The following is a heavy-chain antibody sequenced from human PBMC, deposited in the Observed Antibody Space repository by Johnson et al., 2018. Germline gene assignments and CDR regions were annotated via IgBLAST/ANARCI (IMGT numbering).Heavy chain of an antibody. CDR2: IGTAGDT. Sequence: VQLVQSGGGLVQXGGSXRLXCAASGFTFSSYDMHWVRQATGKGLEWVSAIGTAGDTSYPGSVKGRFTISRENAKNSLYLQMNSQRAGDTAVYYCARGGGCSSTSCYYYYYMDVWGKGTTVTVSS. CDR1: GFTFSSYD. CDR3: ARGGGCSSTSCYYYYYMDV. D-gene: IGHD2-2*01. J-gene: IGHJ6*03. V-gene: IGHV3-13*01.